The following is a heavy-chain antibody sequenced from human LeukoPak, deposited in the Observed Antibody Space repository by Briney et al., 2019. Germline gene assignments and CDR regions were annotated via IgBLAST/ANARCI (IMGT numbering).Heavy chain of an antibody. CDR3: TSQGGRIGTMIVVDMDV. D-gene: IGHD3-22*01. V-gene: IGHV3-49*04. Sequence: GGSLRLSCTASGFTFGDYAMSWVRQAPGKGLEWVGFIRSKAYGGTTEYAASVEGRFTISRDDSKSIAYLQMNSLKTEDTAVYYCTSQGGRIGTMIVVDMDVWGQGTTVTVSS. CDR1: GFTFGDYA. CDR2: IRSKAYGGTT. J-gene: IGHJ6*02.